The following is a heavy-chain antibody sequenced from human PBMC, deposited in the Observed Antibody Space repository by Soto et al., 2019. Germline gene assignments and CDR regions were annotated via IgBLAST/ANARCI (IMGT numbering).Heavy chain of an antibody. CDR1: GGSISSGGYY. D-gene: IGHD4-17*01. CDR3: ARATTVRPFDY. J-gene: IGHJ4*02. V-gene: IGHV4-31*03. CDR2: IYYSGST. Sequence: QVQLQESGPGLVKPSQTLSLTCTVSGGSISSGGYYWSWLRQHPGKGLEWIGYIYYSGSTYYNPSLKSRVTISVDTSKNQFPLKLSSVTAADTAGYYCARATTVRPFDYWGQGTLVTVSS.